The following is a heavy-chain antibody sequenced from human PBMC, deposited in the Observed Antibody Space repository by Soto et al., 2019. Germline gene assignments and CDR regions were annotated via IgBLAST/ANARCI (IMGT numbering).Heavy chain of an antibody. CDR2: IFSNDEK. J-gene: IGHJ4*02. CDR3: ARTYCSSTSCYPLFDY. V-gene: IGHV2-26*01. Sequence: DLEWLAHIFSNDEKSYSTSLKSRLTISKDTSKSQVVLTMTNMDPVDTATYYCARTYCSSTSCYPLFDYWGQGTLVTVSS. D-gene: IGHD2-2*01.